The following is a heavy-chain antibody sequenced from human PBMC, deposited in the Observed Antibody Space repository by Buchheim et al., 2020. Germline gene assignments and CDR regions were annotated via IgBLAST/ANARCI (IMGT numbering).Heavy chain of an antibody. V-gene: IGHV4-34*01. CDR1: GGSFSGYY. D-gene: IGHD3-22*01. CDR3: ARVPYYYDSSEY. Sequence: QVQLQQWGAGLLKPSETLSLTCAVYGGSFSGYYWSWIRQPPGKGLEWIGEINHSGSTNYNPSLKSRVTISVDTSKNQFSLKLSSVTAADTAVYCCARVPYYYDSSEYWGQGTL. CDR2: INHSGST. J-gene: IGHJ4*02.